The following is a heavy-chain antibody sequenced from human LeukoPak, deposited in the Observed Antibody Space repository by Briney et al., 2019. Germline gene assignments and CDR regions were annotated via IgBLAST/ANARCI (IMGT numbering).Heavy chain of an antibody. Sequence: SETLSLTCAVYGGSFSGYYLSWIRQPPGKGLEWIGEINHSGSTNYNPSLKSRVTISVDTSKNQFSLKLSSVTAADTAVYYCARADSSSWYANWFDPWGQGTLVTVSS. CDR1: GGSFSGYY. J-gene: IGHJ5*02. CDR3: ARADSSSWYANWFDP. CDR2: INHSGST. D-gene: IGHD6-13*01. V-gene: IGHV4-34*01.